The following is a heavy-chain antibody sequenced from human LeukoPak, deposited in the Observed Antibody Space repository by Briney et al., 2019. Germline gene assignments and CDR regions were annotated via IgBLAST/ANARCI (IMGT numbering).Heavy chain of an antibody. V-gene: IGHV1-46*01. D-gene: IGHD6-19*01. CDR3: VRVSHSSGSD. J-gene: IGHJ4*02. CDR2: INPSGGST. Sequence: ASVKVSCKASGYTFTNYHMHWVRQAPRQGLEWMGIINPSGGSTSSAQKFQGRVTMTRDTSTSTVYMELSSLRFEDTAVYYCVRVSHSSGSDWGQGTLVTVSS. CDR1: GYTFTNYH.